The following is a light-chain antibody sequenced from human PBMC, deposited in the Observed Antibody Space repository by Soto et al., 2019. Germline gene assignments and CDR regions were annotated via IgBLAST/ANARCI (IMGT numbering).Light chain of an antibody. V-gene: IGKV3-15*01. Sequence: ESVLTQSPVTLSLSPCEIATLSCSSSQSVSNNYLAWYQQKPGQAPRLLIYGASTRATGIPARFSGSGSGTEFTLTISSLQSEDFAVYYCQHYNNWIASFGGGTKVDIK. CDR3: QHYNNWIAS. CDR2: GAS. J-gene: IGKJ4*01. CDR1: QSVSNN.